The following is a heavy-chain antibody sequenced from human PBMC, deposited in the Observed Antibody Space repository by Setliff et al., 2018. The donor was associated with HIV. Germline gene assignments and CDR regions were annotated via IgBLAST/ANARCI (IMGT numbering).Heavy chain of an antibody. V-gene: IGHV4-4*09. CDR3: ARMRLDGGYSYDY. CDR1: GGSISGYY. CDR2: IYSSGST. D-gene: IGHD5-12*01. Sequence: SETLSLTCSVSGGSISGYYWTWIRQRPGKGLEWIGYIYSSGSTNYNPSLESRVTISLDTSKNQFSLKLNSVTAADTGVYYCARMRLDGGYSYDYWGQGTLVTVSS. J-gene: IGHJ4*02.